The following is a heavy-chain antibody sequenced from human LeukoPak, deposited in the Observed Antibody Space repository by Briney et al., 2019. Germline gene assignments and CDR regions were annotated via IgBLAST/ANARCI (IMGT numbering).Heavy chain of an antibody. Sequence: ASVKVSCKASGYTFTSYDINWVRQATGQGLEWMGWMNPNSGNTGYAQKFQGRVTITADESTSTAYMELSSLRSEDTAVYYCARDLRYCTNGVCYTTFDPWGQGTLVTVSS. V-gene: IGHV1-8*01. CDR2: MNPNSGNT. CDR1: GYTFTSYD. D-gene: IGHD2-8*01. J-gene: IGHJ5*02. CDR3: ARDLRYCTNGVCYTTFDP.